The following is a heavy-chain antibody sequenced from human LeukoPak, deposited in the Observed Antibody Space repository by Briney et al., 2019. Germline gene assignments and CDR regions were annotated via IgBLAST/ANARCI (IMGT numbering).Heavy chain of an antibody. D-gene: IGHD4-17*01. CDR3: ARDMRDYGDYARYFDL. CDR1: GGSISSYY. V-gene: IGHV4-59*01. Sequence: SETLSLTCTVSGGSISSYYWSWIRKPPGKGLEWIGYIYYSGSTNYNPSLKSRVTISVDTSKNQFSLKLSSVTAADTAVYYCARDMRDYGDYARYFDLWGRGTLVTVSS. CDR2: IYYSGST. J-gene: IGHJ2*01.